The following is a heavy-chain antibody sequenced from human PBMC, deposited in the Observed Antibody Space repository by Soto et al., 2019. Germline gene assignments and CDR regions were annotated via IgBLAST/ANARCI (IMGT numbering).Heavy chain of an antibody. J-gene: IGHJ5*02. CDR1: GGSIRSYY. Sequence: SETLSLTCIVSGGSIRSYYWSWIRQPPGKGLEWIGNIYYSGSTNYNPSRKSRVSISVDTSKNQFSLKLSSATAADTAVYYCTRVGGYYGDYPNFDPWGQGTLVTVSS. D-gene: IGHD4-17*01. CDR2: IYYSGST. V-gene: IGHV4-59*01. CDR3: TRVGGYYGDYPNFDP.